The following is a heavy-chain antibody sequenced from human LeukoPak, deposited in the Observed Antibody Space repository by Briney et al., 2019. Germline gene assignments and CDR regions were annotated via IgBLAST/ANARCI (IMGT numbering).Heavy chain of an antibody. CDR1: GFTFSSYW. Sequence: GRSLRLSCAASGFTFSSYWMHWVRQAPGKGLVWVSRINSDGSSTSYADSVKGRFTISRDNAKNTLYLQINSLRAEDTAVYYCARGVHDYDFWSGYSGYYYYGMDVWGQGTTVTVSS. J-gene: IGHJ6*01. D-gene: IGHD3-3*01. V-gene: IGHV3-74*01. CDR2: INSDGSST. CDR3: ARGVHDYDFWSGYSGYYYYGMDV.